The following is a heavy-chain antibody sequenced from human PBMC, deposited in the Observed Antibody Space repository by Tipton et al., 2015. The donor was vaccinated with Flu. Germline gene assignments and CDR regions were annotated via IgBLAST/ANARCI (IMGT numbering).Heavy chain of an antibody. V-gene: IGHV3-30*02. Sequence: GSLRLSCAASGFTFSSYGMHWVRQAPGKGLEWVAFIRYDGSNKYYADSVKGRFTISRDNSKNTLYLQMNSLRAEDTAVYYCAKEEGYCSSTSCQITYYYYGMDVWCQGTTVTVS. CDR3: AKEEGYCSSTSCQITYYYYGMDV. J-gene: IGHJ6*02. D-gene: IGHD2-2*01. CDR2: IRYDGSNK. CDR1: GFTFSSYG.